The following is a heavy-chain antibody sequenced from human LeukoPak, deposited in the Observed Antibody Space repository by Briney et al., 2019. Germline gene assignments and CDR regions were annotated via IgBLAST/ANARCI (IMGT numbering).Heavy chain of an antibody. CDR2: VTSNGGST. D-gene: IGHD1-14*01. Sequence: PGGSLRLSCAASGFTFSSYAMHWVRQAPGKGLQYVSAVTSNGGSTYYADSVKGRFTITRDNSKNTLYPQMSSLRAEDTAVYYCVRTTRPDYYFDYWGQGTLVTVSS. V-gene: IGHV3-64D*06. J-gene: IGHJ4*02. CDR1: GFTFSSYA. CDR3: VRTTRPDYYFDY.